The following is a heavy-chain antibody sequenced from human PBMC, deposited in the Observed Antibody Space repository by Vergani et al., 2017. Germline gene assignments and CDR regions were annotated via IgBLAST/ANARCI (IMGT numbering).Heavy chain of an antibody. CDR2: IYYSGST. CDR3: ASRPIFGVPWGNY. V-gene: IGHV4-39*01. J-gene: IGHJ4*02. CDR1: GGSISSSSYY. D-gene: IGHD3-3*02. Sequence: QLQLQESGPGLVKPSETLSLTCTVSGGSISSSSYYWGWIRQPPGKGLEWIGSIYYSGSTYYNPSLKSRVTISVDTSKNQFSLKLSSVTDADTAVYYCASRPIFGVPWGNYWGQGTLVTVSS.